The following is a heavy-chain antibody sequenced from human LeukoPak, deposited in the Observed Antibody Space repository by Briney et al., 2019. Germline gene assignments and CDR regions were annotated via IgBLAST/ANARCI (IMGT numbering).Heavy chain of an antibody. Sequence: TGGSLRLSCEVSGFNFRDYYMSWIRQAPGKGLEWVSYISNGGGTTIYYADSVKGRFTISRDNAKSSLYLQMNSLRDEDTAVYYCAKGSGWPTELRTFDYWGQGTLVTVSS. D-gene: IGHD6-19*01. CDR1: GFNFRDYY. CDR3: AKGSGWPTELRTFDY. V-gene: IGHV3-11*01. CDR2: ISNGGGTTI. J-gene: IGHJ4*02.